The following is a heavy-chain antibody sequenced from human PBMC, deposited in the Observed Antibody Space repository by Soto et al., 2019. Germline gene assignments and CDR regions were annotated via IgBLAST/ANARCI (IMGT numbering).Heavy chain of an antibody. CDR2: IYHSGST. J-gene: IGHJ4*02. V-gene: IGHV4-30-2*01. D-gene: IGHD3-22*01. CDR1: GGSISSCGYS. CDR3: ARVLDSSVYCFDY. Sequence: PSETLSLTCAVSGGSISSCGYSWSWIRQPPGKGLEWIGYIYHSGSTYYNPSLKSRVTISVDRSKNQFSLKLSSVTAADTAVYSCARVLDSSVYCFDYWGQGTLGTVSS.